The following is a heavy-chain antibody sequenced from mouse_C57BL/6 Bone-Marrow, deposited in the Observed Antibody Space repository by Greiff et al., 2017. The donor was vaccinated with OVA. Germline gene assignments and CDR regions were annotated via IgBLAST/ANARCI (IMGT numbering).Heavy chain of an antibody. J-gene: IGHJ4*01. V-gene: IGHV6-6*01. CDR3: TRSRNWDVGYAMDY. CDR2: IRNKANNHAT. Sequence: EVKLVESGGGLVQPGGSMKLSCAASGFTFSDAWMDWVRQSPEKGLEWVAEIRNKANNHATYYAESVKGRFTISRDDSKSSVYLQMNSLRAEDTGIYYCTRSRNWDVGYAMDYWGQGTSVTVSS. D-gene: IGHD4-1*01. CDR1: GFTFSDAW.